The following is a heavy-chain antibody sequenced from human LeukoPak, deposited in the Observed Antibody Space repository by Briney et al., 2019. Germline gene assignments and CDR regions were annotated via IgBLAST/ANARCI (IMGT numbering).Heavy chain of an antibody. Sequence: GGSLRLSCAASGFTFSSYAMHWVRQAPGKGLEWVAVISYDGSNKYYADSVKGRFTISRDNSKNTLYLQMNSLRAEDTAVYYCARDHGTGRFLDYYFDYWGQGTLVTVSS. V-gene: IGHV3-30-3*01. D-gene: IGHD3/OR15-3a*01. J-gene: IGHJ4*02. CDR1: GFTFSSYA. CDR2: ISYDGSNK. CDR3: ARDHGTGRFLDYYFDY.